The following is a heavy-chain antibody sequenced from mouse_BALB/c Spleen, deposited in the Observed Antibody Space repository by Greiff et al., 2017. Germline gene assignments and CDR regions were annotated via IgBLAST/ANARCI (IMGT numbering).Heavy chain of an antibody. V-gene: IGHV5-9-3*01. D-gene: IGHD2-4*01. Sequence: EVKLVESGGGLVKPGGSLKLSCAASGFTFSSYAMSWVRQTPEKRLEWVATISSGGSYTYYPDSVKGRFTISRDNAKNTLYLQMSSLRSEDTAMYYCARHETMITLFDYWGQGTTLTVSS. CDR1: GFTFSSYA. J-gene: IGHJ2*01. CDR2: ISSGGSYT. CDR3: ARHETMITLFDY.